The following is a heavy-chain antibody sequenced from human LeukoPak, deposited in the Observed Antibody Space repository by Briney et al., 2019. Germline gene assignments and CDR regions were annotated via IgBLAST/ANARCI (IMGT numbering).Heavy chain of an antibody. Sequence: GGSLRLSCAASGFTFSSYAMSWVRQAPGKGLEWVSALSGNGGSTYYADSVKGRFTISRDNSNNTLQLQMNSLRAEDTAVYYCTKDDGGYRSRTSCGDAYDIWGQGTMVTVSS. V-gene: IGHV3-23*01. CDR3: TKDDGGYRSRTSCGDAYDI. J-gene: IGHJ3*02. CDR1: GFTFSSYA. CDR2: LSGNGGST. D-gene: IGHD2-2*01.